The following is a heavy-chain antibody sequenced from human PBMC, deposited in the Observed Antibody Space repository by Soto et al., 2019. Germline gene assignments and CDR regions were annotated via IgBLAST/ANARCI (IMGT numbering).Heavy chain of an antibody. V-gene: IGHV1-69*02. Sequence: QVQLVQSGAEVKKPGSSVKVSCKASGGTFSSYTISWVRQAPGQGLEWMGRIIPILGIANYAQKFQGRVTITADKSTSTAYMELSSLRSEDTAVYYCARTGGLLWVEADFDYGGQGTLVAVSS. CDR3: ARTGGLLWVEADFDY. D-gene: IGHD3-10*01. J-gene: IGHJ4*02. CDR1: GGTFSSYT. CDR2: IIPILGIA.